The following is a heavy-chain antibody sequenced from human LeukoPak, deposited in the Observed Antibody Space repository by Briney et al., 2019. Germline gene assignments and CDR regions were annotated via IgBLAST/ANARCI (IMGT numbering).Heavy chain of an antibody. V-gene: IGHV3-30*04. CDR2: ISYDGSYQ. Sequence: PGGSLRLSCAASGFTVSFYAMQWVRQAPGKGLEWVAVISYDGSYQHYADSVKGRFTISRDLSKNTLYLQMNSLKPEDTAVYYCARDEIPREPLALRLGTFGYWGRGTLVTVSS. CDR3: ARDEIPREPLALRLGTFGY. D-gene: IGHD1/OR15-1a*01. CDR1: GFTVSFYA. J-gene: IGHJ4*02.